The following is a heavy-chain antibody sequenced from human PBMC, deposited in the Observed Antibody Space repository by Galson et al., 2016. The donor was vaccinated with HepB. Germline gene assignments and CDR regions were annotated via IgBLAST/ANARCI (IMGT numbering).Heavy chain of an antibody. J-gene: IGHJ5*02. Sequence: QSGAEVTKPGESLKISCKASTYVFSTHWIAWVRQKPGQGLECVGLIYPGDSDTKYRPSFLGTVTISADTSNNTAYLQWGRLKASDTGTDYCASYDYHWGSFGLWGQGTLVIVSS. CDR2: IYPGDSDT. CDR3: ASYDYHWGSFGL. V-gene: IGHV5-51*01. D-gene: IGHD3-16*01. CDR1: TYVFSTHW.